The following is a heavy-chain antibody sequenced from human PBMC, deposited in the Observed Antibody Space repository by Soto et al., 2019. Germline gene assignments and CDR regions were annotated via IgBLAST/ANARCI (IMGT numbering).Heavy chain of an antibody. CDR2: INHSGST. D-gene: IGHD3-10*01. V-gene: IGHV4-34*01. Sequence: QVQLQQWGAGLLKPSETLSLTCAVYGGSFNGYYWSWIRQPPGKGLEWIGEINHSGSTNYNPSLKSRVTISVDTSKNQFSLKLSSVTAADTAVYYCARGGALESYYGSGSYSYGMDVWGQGTTVTVSS. CDR3: ARGGALESYYGSGSYSYGMDV. CDR1: GGSFNGYY. J-gene: IGHJ6*02.